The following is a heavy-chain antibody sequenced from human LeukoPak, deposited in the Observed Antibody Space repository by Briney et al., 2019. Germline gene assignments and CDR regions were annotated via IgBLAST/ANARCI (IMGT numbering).Heavy chain of an antibody. CDR3: ARSPRVGGNSEA. D-gene: IGHD4-23*01. V-gene: IGHV4-39*07. CDR2: IYYSGST. CDR1: GGFISSSSYY. J-gene: IGHJ5*02. Sequence: MSSETLSLTCTVSGGFISSSSYYWGWIRQPPGKGLEWIGSIYYSGSTYYNPSLKSRVTISVDTSKNQFSLKLSSVTAADTAVYYCARSPRVGGNSEAWGQGTLVTVSS.